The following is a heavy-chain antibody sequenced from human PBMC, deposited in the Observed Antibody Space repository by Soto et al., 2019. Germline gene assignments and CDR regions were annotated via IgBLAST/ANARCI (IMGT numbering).Heavy chain of an antibody. CDR3: ARQGTDDIVVVVAATSWYFDL. Sequence: QVQLQESGPGLVKPSGTLSLTCAVSSGSISSSNWWSWVRQPPGKGLEWIGEIYHSGSTNYNPSLKTPVTLSVDKSKHHFSQKLSSVTDADTAVYYCARQGTDDIVVVVAATSWYFDLWGRGTLGTVSS. D-gene: IGHD2-15*01. J-gene: IGHJ2*01. CDR2: IYHSGST. V-gene: IGHV4-4*02. CDR1: SGSISSSNW.